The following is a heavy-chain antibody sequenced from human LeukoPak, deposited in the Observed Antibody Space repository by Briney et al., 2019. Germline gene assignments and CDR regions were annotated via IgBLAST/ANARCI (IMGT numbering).Heavy chain of an antibody. CDR2: IGASGDST. V-gene: IGHV3-23*01. Sequence: GGSLRLSCAASGFTFSSYAMSWVRQAPGRGLEWVSAIGASGDSTYYADSVKGRFTISRDNAKNSLYLQMNSLRAEDTAVYYCARDLVVARVRNSPDDYWGQGTLVTVSS. CDR3: ARDLVVARVRNSPDDY. J-gene: IGHJ4*02. CDR1: GFTFSSYA. D-gene: IGHD2-15*01.